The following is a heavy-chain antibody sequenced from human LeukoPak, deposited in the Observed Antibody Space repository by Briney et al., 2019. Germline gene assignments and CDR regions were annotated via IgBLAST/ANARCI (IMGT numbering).Heavy chain of an antibody. V-gene: IGHV3-7*05. CDR2: IKDDGTEQ. CDR3: ERWHDGWEFDY. D-gene: IGHD5-24*01. Sequence: PGGSLSLSCAASVFTFSTSWMTWVRQPPGKGREWVAHIKDDGTEQFYVDSVEGRFTISRDNAKNSLYLQMDSLRAEDTAVYYCERWHDGWEFDYWGQGTLVSVSS. J-gene: IGHJ4*02. CDR1: VFTFSTSW.